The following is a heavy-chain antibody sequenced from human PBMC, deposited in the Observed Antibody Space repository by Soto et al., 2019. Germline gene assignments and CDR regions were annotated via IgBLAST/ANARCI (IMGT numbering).Heavy chain of an antibody. Sequence: ASVKVSCKASGYTFTSYGISWVRQAPGQGLEWMGWISAYNGNTNYAQKFQGRVTMTTDTSTSTVYMELSSLRSEDTAVYYCARDSGYDSLDAFDIWGQGTMVTVSS. V-gene: IGHV1-18*01. CDR3: ARDSGYDSLDAFDI. CDR1: GYTFTSYG. J-gene: IGHJ3*02. D-gene: IGHD5-12*01. CDR2: ISAYNGNT.